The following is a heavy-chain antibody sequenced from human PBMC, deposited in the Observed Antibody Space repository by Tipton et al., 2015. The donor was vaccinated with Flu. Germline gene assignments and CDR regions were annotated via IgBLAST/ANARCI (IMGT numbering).Heavy chain of an antibody. CDR3: ARNGFDI. Sequence: TLSLTCTVSGGSISGYYWNWVRQPPGKGLEWIGYIYYGGRTNYNPSLKSRVTISVDTSKNQFSLKLSSVTAADTAVYYCARNGFDIWGPGTMVTVSS. CDR2: IYYGGRT. J-gene: IGHJ3*02. V-gene: IGHV4-59*08. CDR1: GGSISGYY.